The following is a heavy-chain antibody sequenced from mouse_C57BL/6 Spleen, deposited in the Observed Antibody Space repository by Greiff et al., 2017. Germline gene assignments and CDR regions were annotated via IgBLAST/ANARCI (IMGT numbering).Heavy chain of an antibody. CDR1: GYTFTDYY. V-gene: IGHV1-26*01. D-gene: IGHD2-2*01. CDR3: ARRGWFYAMDY. Sequence: VQLQQSGPELVKPGASVKISCKASGYTFTDYYMNWVKQSHGKSLEWIGDINPNNGGTSYNQKFKGKATLTVNKSSSTAYMELRSQTSEESAVYYCARRGWFYAMDYWGQGTTVTVSS. J-gene: IGHJ4*01. CDR2: INPNNGGT.